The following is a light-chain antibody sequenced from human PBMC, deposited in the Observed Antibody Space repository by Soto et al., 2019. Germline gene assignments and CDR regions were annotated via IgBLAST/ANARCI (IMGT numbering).Light chain of an antibody. J-gene: IGKJ3*01. CDR3: QQSYSTPPI. Sequence: DIQMTQPPSSLSTSVGDRFTSTSLSNQDSRNCLSWHQQKPWKAPKLPICSESGFHSGVPFRFTGRGSGTDLTLNISSLQPEDFATYSCQQSYSTPPILGHGTKVDI. V-gene: IGKV1-39*01. CDR2: SES. CDR1: QDSRNC.